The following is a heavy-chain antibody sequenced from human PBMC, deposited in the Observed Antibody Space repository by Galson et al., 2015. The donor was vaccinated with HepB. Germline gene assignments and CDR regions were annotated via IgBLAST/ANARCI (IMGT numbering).Heavy chain of an antibody. CDR2: ISAYNGNT. CDR3: ARDGPGSPNYGRFDY. J-gene: IGHJ4*02. V-gene: IGHV1-18*01. CDR1: GYTFTSYG. D-gene: IGHD4-17*01. Sequence: SVKVSCKASGYTFTSYGISWVRQAPGQGLEWMGWISAYNGNTNYAQKLQGRVTMTTDTSTSTAYMELRSLRSDDTAVYYCARDGPGSPNYGRFDYWGQGTLVTVSS.